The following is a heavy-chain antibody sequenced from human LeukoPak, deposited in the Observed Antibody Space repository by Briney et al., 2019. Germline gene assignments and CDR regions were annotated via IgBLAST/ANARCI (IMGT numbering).Heavy chain of an antibody. CDR2: IYSGGGT. CDR3: ARAVGVTAIHNAFDI. CDR1: GFTVSSNY. V-gene: IGHV3-66*02. Sequence: GGSLRLSCAASGFTVSSNYMCWVRQAPGKGLEWVSVIYSGGGTDYADSVKGRFTISRDNSKNTLYLQMNSLRAEDTAVYYCARAVGVTAIHNAFDIWGQGTMVTVSS. D-gene: IGHD2-21*02. J-gene: IGHJ3*02.